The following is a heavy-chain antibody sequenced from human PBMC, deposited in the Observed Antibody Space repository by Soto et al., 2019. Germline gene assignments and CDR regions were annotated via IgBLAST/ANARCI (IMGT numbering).Heavy chain of an antibody. CDR1: GYSFTRHY. Sequence: APGKVSCKASGYSFTRHYMHWVRRAPCRSPEWMGWVNLNTGGTDYAQEFQGRVTMTTATSIRTVYLEVTGLKFDDTAIYYCARDPSSFLGRVYGMDVWGQGTAVTVSS. V-gene: IGHV1-2*02. J-gene: IGHJ6*02. CDR2: VNLNTGGT. CDR3: ARDPSSFLGRVYGMDV.